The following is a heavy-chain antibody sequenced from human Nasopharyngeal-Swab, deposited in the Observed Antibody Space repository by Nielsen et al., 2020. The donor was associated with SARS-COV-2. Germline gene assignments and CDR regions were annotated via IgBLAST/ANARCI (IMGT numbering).Heavy chain of an antibody. Sequence: WIRQPPGKGLEWVAVIWYDGSNKYYADSVKGRFTISRDNSKNTPYLQMNSLRAEDTAVYYCARALGGYYGMDVWGQGTTVTVSS. CDR2: IWYDGSNK. J-gene: IGHJ6*02. V-gene: IGHV3-33*01. D-gene: IGHD3-16*01. CDR3: ARALGGYYGMDV.